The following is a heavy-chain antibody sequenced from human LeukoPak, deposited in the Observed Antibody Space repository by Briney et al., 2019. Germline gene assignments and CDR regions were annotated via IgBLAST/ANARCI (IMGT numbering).Heavy chain of an antibody. CDR2: ISYDGSNK. CDR1: GFTFSSYG. Sequence: GGSLRLSCAASGFTFSSYGMHWVRQAPGKGLEGVAVISYDGSNKYYADSVKGRFTISRDNSKNTLYLQMNSLRAEDTAVYYCAKDRGNTMVLAYWGQGTLVTVSS. V-gene: IGHV3-30*18. D-gene: IGHD3-10*01. J-gene: IGHJ4*02. CDR3: AKDRGNTMVLAY.